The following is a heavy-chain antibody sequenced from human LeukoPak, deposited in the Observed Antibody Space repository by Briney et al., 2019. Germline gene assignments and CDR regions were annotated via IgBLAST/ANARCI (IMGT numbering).Heavy chain of an antibody. Sequence: SETLSLTCTVSGGSISSSSYYWGWIRQPPGKGLEWIGSIYYSGSTYYNPSLKSRVTISVDTSKNQFSLKLSSVTAADTAVYYCARQELWLVRYYYMDVWGEGTTVTVSS. V-gene: IGHV4-39*01. D-gene: IGHD6-19*01. CDR2: IYYSGST. CDR1: GGSISSSSYY. J-gene: IGHJ6*03. CDR3: ARQELWLVRYYYMDV.